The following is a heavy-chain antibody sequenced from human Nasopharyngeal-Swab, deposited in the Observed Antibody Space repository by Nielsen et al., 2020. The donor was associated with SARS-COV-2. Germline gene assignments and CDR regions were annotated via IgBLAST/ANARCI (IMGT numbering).Heavy chain of an antibody. J-gene: IGHJ4*02. CDR1: GFTFSTFG. CDR2: MWYDGSNK. CDR3: ARDEAGTANSGFDY. Sequence: GGSLRLSCAASGFTFSTFGMHWVRQAPGKGLEWVAVMWYDGSNKYYSDSVKGRFTISRDNSKNTLYLQMNSLRAEDTAIYYCARDEAGTANSGFDYWGQGTLVTVSS. V-gene: IGHV3-33*01. D-gene: IGHD1-1*01.